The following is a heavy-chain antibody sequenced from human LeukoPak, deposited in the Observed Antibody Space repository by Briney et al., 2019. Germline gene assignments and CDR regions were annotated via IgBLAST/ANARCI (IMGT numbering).Heavy chain of an antibody. CDR3: AKDGGYSSPGGWFDP. V-gene: IGHV3-23*01. CDR1: GFTFSSYA. D-gene: IGHD6-13*01. Sequence: GGSLRLSCAASGFTFSSYAMSWVRQAPGKGLEWVSAISGSGGSTCYADSVKGRFTISRDNSKNTLYLQMNSLRAEDTAVYYCAKDGGYSSPGGWFDPWGQGTLVTVSS. CDR2: ISGSGGST. J-gene: IGHJ5*02.